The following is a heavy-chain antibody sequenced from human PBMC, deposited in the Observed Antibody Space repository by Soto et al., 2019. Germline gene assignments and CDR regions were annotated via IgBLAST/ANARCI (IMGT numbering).Heavy chain of an antibody. CDR1: GYTLTELS. CDR3: ATLRTTVTTWGIAGYDGMDV. J-gene: IGHJ6*02. V-gene: IGHV1-24*01. D-gene: IGHD4-17*01. Sequence: ASVKVSCKVSGYTLTELSMPWVRQAPGKGLEWLGGLDPEDGETIYAQKVQGRVTMTEDTSTDTAYMELSSLRSEDTAVYYCATLRTTVTTWGIAGYDGMDVWGQGTTVTVSS. CDR2: LDPEDGET.